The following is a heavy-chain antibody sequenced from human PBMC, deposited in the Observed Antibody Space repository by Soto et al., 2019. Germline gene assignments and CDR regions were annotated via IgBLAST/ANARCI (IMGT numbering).Heavy chain of an antibody. CDR2: TYYRSRWYN. CDR3: AGTTSHQLYYMVV. CDR1: GDSVSSNSSA. J-gene: IGHJ6*03. Sequence: QVQLQESGPGLVKPSQTLSLTCAISGDSVSSNSSAWNWIRLPPSIVLEWLARTYYRSRWYNDYAVSVRRRITVNPGTSKYQFSLQLTSVTPEDPAVYYCAGTTSHQLYYMVVWGKGTTVTVSS. V-gene: IGHV6-1*01. D-gene: IGHD1-7*01.